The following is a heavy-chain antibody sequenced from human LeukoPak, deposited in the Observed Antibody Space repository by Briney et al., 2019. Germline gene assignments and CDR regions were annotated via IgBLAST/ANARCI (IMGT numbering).Heavy chain of an antibody. CDR1: GGSINSYY. V-gene: IGHV4-59*01. CDR2: IYYSGST. D-gene: IGHD4-17*01. J-gene: IGHJ5*02. CDR3: ARTVRHTNWFDP. Sequence: PSETLSLTCTVSGGSINSYYWSWIRQPPGKGLEWIGYIYYSGSTNYNPSLKSRVTISVDTSKNQFSLKLSSVTAADTAVYYCARTVRHTNWFDPWGQGTLVTVSS.